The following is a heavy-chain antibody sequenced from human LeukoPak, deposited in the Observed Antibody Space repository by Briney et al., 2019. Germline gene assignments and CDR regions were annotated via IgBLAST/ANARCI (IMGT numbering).Heavy chain of an antibody. D-gene: IGHD2-2*01. CDR3: ARVSIVPADSTYYYYYYMDV. CDR2: IYYSGST. Sequence: SETLSLTCTVSGGSISSYYWSWIRQPPGKGLEWIGYIYYSGSTNYNPSLKSRVTISVDTSKNQFSLKLSSVTAADTAVYYCARVSIVPADSTYYYYYYMDVWGKGTTVTDSS. J-gene: IGHJ6*03. V-gene: IGHV4-59*01. CDR1: GGSISSYY.